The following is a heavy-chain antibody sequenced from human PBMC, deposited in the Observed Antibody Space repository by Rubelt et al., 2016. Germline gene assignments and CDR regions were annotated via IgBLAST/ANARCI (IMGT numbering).Heavy chain of an antibody. V-gene: IGHV4-59*01. Sequence: QVQLQESGPGLVKPSETLSLTCTVSGGSISSYYWSWIRQPPGKGLEWIGYIYYSGSTNYNPSLRGQVTISVDTSKNQFSLKLSSVTAADTAVYYCAGGITIFGVASGYFDYWGQGTLVTVSS. J-gene: IGHJ4*02. CDR1: GGSISSYY. CDR3: AGGITIFGVASGYFDY. CDR2: IYYSGST. D-gene: IGHD3-3*01.